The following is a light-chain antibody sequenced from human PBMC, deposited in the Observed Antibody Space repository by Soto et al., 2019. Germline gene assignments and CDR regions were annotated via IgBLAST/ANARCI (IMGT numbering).Light chain of an antibody. J-gene: IGKJ1*01. CDR2: GAS. Sequence: EIVMTQSPATLSVSPGERATLSCRASQSVNSDLAWYQQKPGQPPRLLIYGASTRATGIPARFSGSGSGTEFTLTISSLQSEDFAVYYCQQCNNWPWTFGQGTKVEV. CDR1: QSVNSD. V-gene: IGKV3-15*01. CDR3: QQCNNWPWT.